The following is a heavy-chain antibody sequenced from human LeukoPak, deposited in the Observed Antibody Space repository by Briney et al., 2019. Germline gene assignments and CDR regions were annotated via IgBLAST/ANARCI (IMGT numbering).Heavy chain of an antibody. J-gene: IGHJ5*02. CDR1: GGSIGSFF. CDR2: IHYSGST. D-gene: IGHD3-3*01. CDR3: ARPFTYYDFWSGYYKGPWFDP. V-gene: IGHV4-59*12. Sequence: SETLSLTCTVSGGSIGSFFWSWIRQPPGKALEWIGYIHYSGSTKYNPSLKSRVTISVDTSENQFSLTLNSVTAADTAVYYCARPFTYYDFWSGYYKGPWFDPWGQGTLVTVSS.